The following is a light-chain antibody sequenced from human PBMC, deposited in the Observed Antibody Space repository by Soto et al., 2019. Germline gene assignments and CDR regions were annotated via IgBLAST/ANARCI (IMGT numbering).Light chain of an antibody. V-gene: IGKV1-5*03. CDR2: KAS. Sequence: DIQMTQSPSTLSASVGDRVTITCLASQSISSWLAWYQQKPGKAPKLLLYKASSLESGVPSRFSGSGSGTEFTLTISSLQPDDFATYYCQQYNSYPYTFGQGTKLEIK. CDR1: QSISSW. CDR3: QQYNSYPYT. J-gene: IGKJ2*01.